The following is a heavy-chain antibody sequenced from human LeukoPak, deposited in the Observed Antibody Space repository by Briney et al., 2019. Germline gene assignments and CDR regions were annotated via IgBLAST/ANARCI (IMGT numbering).Heavy chain of an antibody. CDR1: GFTFSSYT. V-gene: IGHV3-21*01. CDR3: ARTYCSAGSCSSGPFDY. D-gene: IGHD2-15*01. J-gene: IGHJ4*02. Sequence: GGSLRLYCAASGFTFSSYTMNWVRQAPGKGLEWVSSISRSSTYIYSADSVRGRFTISRDNAKNSLYLQLNSLRAEDTAVYYCARTYCSAGSCSSGPFDYWGQGTLVTVSS. CDR2: ISRSSTYI.